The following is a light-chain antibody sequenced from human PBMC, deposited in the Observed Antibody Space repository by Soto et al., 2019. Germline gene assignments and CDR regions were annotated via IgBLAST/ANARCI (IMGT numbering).Light chain of an antibody. V-gene: IGKV3-20*01. CDR2: GTS. J-gene: IGKJ4*01. CDR3: QQYGPSPPSLT. Sequence: EIVLTQSPGTLSLSPGERATLSCRASQSVSSSYLAWYQEKPGQAPRLLIYGTSSRATGIPDRFSGSGSGTDFTLTISRLEPEDFAMYYCQQYGPSPPSLTFGGGTKVEIK. CDR1: QSVSSSY.